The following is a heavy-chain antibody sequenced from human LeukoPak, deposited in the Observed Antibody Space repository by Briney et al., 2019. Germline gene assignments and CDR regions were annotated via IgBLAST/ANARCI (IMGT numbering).Heavy chain of an antibody. CDR2: IYYSGST. CDR3: ARDAPWVAVAGTLRNDY. D-gene: IGHD6-19*01. Sequence: SQTLSLTCTVSGGSISSGGYYWSWIRQHPGKDLEWIGYIYYSGSTYYNPSLKSRVTISVDTSKNQFSLKLSSVTAADTAVYYCARDAPWVAVAGTLRNDYWGQGTLVTVSS. J-gene: IGHJ4*02. V-gene: IGHV4-31*03. CDR1: GGSISSGGYY.